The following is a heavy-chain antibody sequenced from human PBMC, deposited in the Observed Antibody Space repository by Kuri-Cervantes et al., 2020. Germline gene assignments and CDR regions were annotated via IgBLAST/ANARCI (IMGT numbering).Heavy chain of an antibody. CDR1: GFTFSSYA. Sequence: GGSLRLSCAVSGFTFSSYAMHWVRQAPGKGLEYVSAISSNGGSTYYANSVKGRFTISRDNSKNTLYLQMGSLRAEDMAVYYCARGISTYYYDSSGYSTTYYFDYWGQGTLVTVSS. CDR2: ISSNGGST. CDR3: ARGISTYYYDSSGYSTTYYFDY. V-gene: IGHV3-64*01. J-gene: IGHJ4*02. D-gene: IGHD3-22*01.